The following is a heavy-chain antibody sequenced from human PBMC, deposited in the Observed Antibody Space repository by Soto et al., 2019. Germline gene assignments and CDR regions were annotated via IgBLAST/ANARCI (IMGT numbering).Heavy chain of an antibody. CDR2: IKQDGSEK. CDR3: ARDMPGYCSSTSCYEVY. J-gene: IGHJ4*02. D-gene: IGHD2-2*01. CDR1: GFTFSSYW. V-gene: IGHV3-7*03. Sequence: PGGSLRLSCAASGFTFSSYWMSWVRQAPGKGLEWVANIKQDGSEKYYVDSVKGRFTISRDNAKNSLYLQMNSLRAEDTAVYYCARDMPGYCSSTSCYEVYWGQGTLVTVSS.